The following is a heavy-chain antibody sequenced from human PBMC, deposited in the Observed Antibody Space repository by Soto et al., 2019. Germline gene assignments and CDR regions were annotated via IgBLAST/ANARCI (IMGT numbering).Heavy chain of an antibody. V-gene: IGHV4-59*01. J-gene: IGHJ5*02. D-gene: IGHD3-22*01. Sequence: PSETLSLTCLVSGGSISTYYWSWIRQPPGKGLEWIGYIYYTGSTNYSPSLKSRVTFSVDTSKNQFSLRLRSVTAADTAVYYCARSGYLDSRQFDPWGQGILVTVSS. CDR1: GGSISTYY. CDR2: IYYTGST. CDR3: ARSGYLDSRQFDP.